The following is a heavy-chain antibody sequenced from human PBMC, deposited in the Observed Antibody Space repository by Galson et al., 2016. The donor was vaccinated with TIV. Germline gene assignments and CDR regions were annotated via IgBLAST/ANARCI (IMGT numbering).Heavy chain of an antibody. D-gene: IGHD4/OR15-4a*01. J-gene: IGHJ3*02. V-gene: IGHV1-69*06. CDR3: ARGSPYGASAPGIVDI. CDR1: GGTFSNYA. CDR2: ILPIYGTT. Sequence: SVKVSCKASGGTFSNYAITWVRQAPGQGLEWMGRILPIYGTTVYAQTFQDRLTLTAKRSTGTANMELSSLRSEDTAMYYCARGSPYGASAPGIVDIWGQGTQVTVSS.